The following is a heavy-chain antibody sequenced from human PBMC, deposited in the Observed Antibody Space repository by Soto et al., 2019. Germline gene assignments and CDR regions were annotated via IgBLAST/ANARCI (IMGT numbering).Heavy chain of an antibody. Sequence: SVKVSCKASGGTFSSYTISWVRQAPGQGLEWMGRIIPILGIANYAQKFQGRVTITADKSTSTAYMELSSLRSEDTAVYYCAREPISGGSTRYFQLWGQGTLVTVSS. V-gene: IGHV1-69*04. CDR3: AREPISGGSTRYFQL. D-gene: IGHD2-15*01. CDR1: GGTFSSYT. CDR2: IIPILGIA. J-gene: IGHJ1*01.